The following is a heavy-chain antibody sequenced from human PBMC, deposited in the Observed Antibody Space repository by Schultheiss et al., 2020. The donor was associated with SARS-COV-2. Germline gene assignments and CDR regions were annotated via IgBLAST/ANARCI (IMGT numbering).Heavy chain of an antibody. Sequence: GESLKISCAASGFTFSSYGMHWVRQAPGKGLEWVAVISYDGSNKYYADSVKGRFTISRDNSKNTLYLQMNSLRAEDTAVYYCAKDSRYCSSTSCYLSGIDYWGQGTLVTVSS. CDR3: AKDSRYCSSTSCYLSGIDY. CDR2: ISYDGSNK. CDR1: GFTFSSYG. D-gene: IGHD2-2*01. V-gene: IGHV3-30*18. J-gene: IGHJ4*02.